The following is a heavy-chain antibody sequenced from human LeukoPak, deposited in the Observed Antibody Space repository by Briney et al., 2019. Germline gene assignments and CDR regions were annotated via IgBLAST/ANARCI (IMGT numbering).Heavy chain of an antibody. V-gene: IGHV1-69*05. CDR2: IIPIFGTA. J-gene: IGHJ4*02. D-gene: IGHD4-11*01. CDR1: GGTFSSYA. CDR3: ARLTTVTTNGGDY. Sequence: SVKVSCKASGGTFSSYAISWVRQAPGQGLEWMGGIIPIFGTANYAQKFQGGVTITTDESTSTAYMELSSLRSEETAVYYCARLTTVTTNGGDYWGQGTLVTVSS.